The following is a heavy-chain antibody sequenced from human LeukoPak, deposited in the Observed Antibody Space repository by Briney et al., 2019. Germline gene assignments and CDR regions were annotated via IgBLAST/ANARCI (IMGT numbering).Heavy chain of an antibody. Sequence: GGSLRLSCAASGFTFSSYWMSWVRQAPGEGLEWVANIKQDGTEKYYMDSVKGRFSISRDNAKNSLYLQMNALRAEDTAVYYCARDVRPDYWGQGNLVTVST. V-gene: IGHV3-7*04. D-gene: IGHD6-6*01. CDR1: GFTFSSYW. J-gene: IGHJ4*02. CDR2: IKQDGTEK. CDR3: ARDVRPDY.